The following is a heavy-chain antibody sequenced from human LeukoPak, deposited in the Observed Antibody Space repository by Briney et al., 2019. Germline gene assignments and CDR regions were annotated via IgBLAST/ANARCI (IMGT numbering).Heavy chain of an antibody. V-gene: IGHV1-46*01. CDR2: INPNRGST. J-gene: IGHJ6*03. CDR3: ARDQGGSSSFWYYYYYYMDV. CDR1: GYTFTSYA. Sequence: ASVKVSCKASGYTFTSYAMNWVRQAPGQGLEWMGIINPNRGSTSYAQKFQGRVTMTRDMSTSTVYMELSRLRSDDTAVYYCARDQGGSSSFWYYYYYYMDVWGKGTTVTVSS. D-gene: IGHD6-6*01.